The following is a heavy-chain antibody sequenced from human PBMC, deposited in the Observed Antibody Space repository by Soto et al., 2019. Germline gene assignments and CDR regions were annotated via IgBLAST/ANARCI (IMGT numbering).Heavy chain of an antibody. CDR3: VKDGSSGWPYYYGLDV. V-gene: IGHV3-30*18. CDR2: ISYDGSNK. J-gene: IGHJ6*02. D-gene: IGHD6-19*01. Sequence: ESGGGVVQPGRSLRLSCAASGFTFSSYGMHWVRQAPGKGLEWVAVISYDGSNKYYADSVKGRFTISRDNSKNTLYLQMSSLRAEDTAVYYCVKDGSSGWPYYYGLDVGGQGTTVTVSS. CDR1: GFTFSSYG.